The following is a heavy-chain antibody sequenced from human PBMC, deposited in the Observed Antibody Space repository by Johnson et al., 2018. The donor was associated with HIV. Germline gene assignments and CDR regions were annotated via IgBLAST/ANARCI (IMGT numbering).Heavy chain of an antibody. Sequence: VQLVESGGGVVRPGGSLRLSCAASGFTFDDYDMSWVRQAPGKGLEWVSNINWNGGSTGNADSVKGRFTISRDNAKNSLYLQMKILRAEDTALYYCARDNFILGAFDIWGQGTMVTFSS. CDR1: GFTFDDYD. J-gene: IGHJ3*02. CDR3: ARDNFILGAFDI. D-gene: IGHD1-20*01. CDR2: INWNGGST. V-gene: IGHV3-20*04.